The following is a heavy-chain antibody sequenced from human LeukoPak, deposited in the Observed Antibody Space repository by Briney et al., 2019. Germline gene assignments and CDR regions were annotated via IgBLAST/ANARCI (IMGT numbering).Heavy chain of an antibody. Sequence: EASVKVSCKASGGTFSSYAISWVRQAPGQGLEWMGGIIPIFGTANYAQKFQGRVTITADESTSTAYMELSSLRSEDTAVYYCAKEDRGGSSGWYAYFDYWGQGTLVTVSS. D-gene: IGHD6-19*01. CDR2: IIPIFGTA. V-gene: IGHV1-69*13. CDR1: GGTFSSYA. CDR3: AKEDRGGSSGWYAYFDY. J-gene: IGHJ4*02.